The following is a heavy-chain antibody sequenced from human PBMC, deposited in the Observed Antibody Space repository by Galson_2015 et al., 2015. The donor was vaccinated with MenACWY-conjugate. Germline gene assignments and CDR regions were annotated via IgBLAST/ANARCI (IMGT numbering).Heavy chain of an antibody. V-gene: IGHV3-64D*09. J-gene: IGHJ4*02. D-gene: IGHD1-7*01. CDR3: VKSRGITGTDGGYFDY. CDR1: GITFSKYP. Sequence: SLRLSCAASGITFSKYPMYWVRQAPGKGLDYVSAITSDGGSTWYADSVKGRFTISRDKSKNTMYLQMNSLRTDDTAVYYCVKSRGITGTDGGYFDYWGQGTLVTASS. CDR2: ITSDGGST.